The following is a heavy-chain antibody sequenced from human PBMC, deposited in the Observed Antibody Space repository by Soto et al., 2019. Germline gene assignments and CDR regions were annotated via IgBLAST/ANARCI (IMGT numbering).Heavy chain of an antibody. CDR1: GGSISNYY. V-gene: IGHV4-4*07. CDR3: ARASVGPPGGGSWIMPFDF. CDR2: IYPGGST. J-gene: IGHJ4*02. Sequence: SETLSLTCSVSGGSISNYYWSWIRQSAGKGLEWIGRIYPGGSTNYNPSLKSRVTMSVDTSKDQVSLRLTSVTAADTAVYYCARASVGPPGGGSWIMPFDFWGQGTRVTVSS. D-gene: IGHD2-15*01.